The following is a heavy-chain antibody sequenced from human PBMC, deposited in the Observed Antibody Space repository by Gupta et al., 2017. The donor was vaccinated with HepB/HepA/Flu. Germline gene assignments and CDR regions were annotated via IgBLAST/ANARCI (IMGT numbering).Heavy chain of an antibody. V-gene: IGHV3-23*01. CDR3: AKDLHFWSAMDG. D-gene: IGHD3-3*02. CDR1: GFSFSGRA. Sequence: EVQLWEFGGGLLQPGGSVLLPFAASGFSFSGRAMIWVRQAPGRGLEWVSGIGSEMSVHYADSVRGRCIISRDNSKNTMYLQMNSLRAEDTAVYYCAKDLHFWSAMDGWGKGTTVIVSS. J-gene: IGHJ6*03. CDR2: IGSEMSV.